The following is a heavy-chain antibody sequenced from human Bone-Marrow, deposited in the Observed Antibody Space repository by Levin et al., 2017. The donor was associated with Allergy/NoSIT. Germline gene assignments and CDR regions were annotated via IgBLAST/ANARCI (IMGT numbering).Heavy chain of an antibody. D-gene: IGHD6-19*01. Sequence: GESLKISCKASGYTFNDYYVHWVRQAPGQGLEWMGWINPNSGGTNYAQKFQGRVTMTRDTSISTAYMDLSRLRSDDTAVYYCARARGGIAVLIDYWGQGTLVTVSS. CDR2: INPNSGGT. V-gene: IGHV1-2*02. J-gene: IGHJ4*02. CDR3: ARARGGIAVLIDY. CDR1: GYTFNDYY.